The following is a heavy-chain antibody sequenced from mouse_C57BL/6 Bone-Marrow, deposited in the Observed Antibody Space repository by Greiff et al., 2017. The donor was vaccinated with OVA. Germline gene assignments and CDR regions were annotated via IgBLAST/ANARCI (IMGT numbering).Heavy chain of an antibody. D-gene: IGHD2-2*01. CDR3: AREGLPAWFAY. CDR2: IDPETGGT. CDR1: GYTFTDYE. J-gene: IGHJ3*01. V-gene: IGHV1-15*01. Sequence: QVQLQQSGAELVRPGASVTLSCKASGYTFTDYEMHWVKQTPVHGLEWIGAIDPETGGTAYNQKFKGKAILTADKSSSTAYMELSSLTSEDSAVYYCAREGLPAWFAYWGQGTLVTVSA.